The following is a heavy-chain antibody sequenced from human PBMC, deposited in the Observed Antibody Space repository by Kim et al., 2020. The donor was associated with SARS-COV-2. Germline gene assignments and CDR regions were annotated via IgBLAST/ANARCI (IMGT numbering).Heavy chain of an antibody. Sequence: SETLSLTCAVYGGSFSGYYWSWIRQPPGKGLEWIGEINHSGRTNYNPSLKSRVTISVDTSKNQFSLKLTSVTVADAALYFCARRLSNTSGWGSHYCDLWG. D-gene: IGHD3-10*01. J-gene: IGHJ2*01. V-gene: IGHV4-34*01. CDR1: GGSFSGYY. CDR2: INHSGRT. CDR3: ARRLSNTSGWGSHYCDL.